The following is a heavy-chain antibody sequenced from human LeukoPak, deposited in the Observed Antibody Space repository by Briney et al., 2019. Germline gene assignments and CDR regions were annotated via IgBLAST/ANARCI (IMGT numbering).Heavy chain of an antibody. D-gene: IGHD4-17*01. V-gene: IGHV5-51*01. Sequence: GESLKISCKGSGYIFTSYWIGWVRQVPGKGLEWMGIIYPGDSDTRYSPSFQGQVTISADKSISTAYLQWSSLKASDTAMYYCARDNYGDYVTFDYWGQGTLVTVSS. CDR1: GYIFTSYW. CDR2: IYPGDSDT. J-gene: IGHJ4*02. CDR3: ARDNYGDYVTFDY.